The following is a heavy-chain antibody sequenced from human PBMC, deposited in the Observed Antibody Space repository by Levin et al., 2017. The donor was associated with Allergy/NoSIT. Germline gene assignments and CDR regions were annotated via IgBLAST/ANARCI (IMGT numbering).Heavy chain of an antibody. CDR2: IYWDDDK. CDR3: AHSFFFSAYSHAFTPPPMDFDY. D-gene: IGHD3-16*01. CDR1: GFSLTTSGVS. Sequence: SGPTLVKPTQTLTLTCTFSGFSLTTSGVSVAWIRQPPGKAFEWLALIYWDDDKRYSPALKNRLTITKDTSKNQVVLTMTDMDPVDTATYYCAHSFFFSAYSHAFTPPPMDFDYWGQGALVTVSS. V-gene: IGHV2-5*02. J-gene: IGHJ4*02.